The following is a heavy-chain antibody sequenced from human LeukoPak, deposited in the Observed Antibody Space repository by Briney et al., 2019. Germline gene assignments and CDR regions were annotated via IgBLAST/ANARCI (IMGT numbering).Heavy chain of an antibody. D-gene: IGHD3-3*01. V-gene: IGHV4-34*01. CDR2: INHSGST. CDR1: GFTVSSNY. J-gene: IGHJ4*02. CDR3: ARGNFFWSGYSDY. Sequence: GSLRLSCAASGFTVSSNYMSWVRQAPGKGLEWIGEINHSGSTNYNPSLKSRITISVDTSKNQFSLKLSSVTAADTAVYYCARGNFFWSGYSDYWGQGTLVTVSS.